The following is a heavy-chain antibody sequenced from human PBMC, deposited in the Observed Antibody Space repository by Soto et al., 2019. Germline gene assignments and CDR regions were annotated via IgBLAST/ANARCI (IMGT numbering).Heavy chain of an antibody. Sequence: QVQLVQSGAEVKKPGASVKVSCKASGYTFTGYYMHWVRQAPGQGLEWMGWINPNSGGTNYAQKFQGWVTMTRDTSISAAYMELSRLRSDDTAVYYCARENWNYGHGAFDIWGQGTMVTVSS. J-gene: IGHJ3*02. CDR1: GYTFTGYY. CDR3: ARENWNYGHGAFDI. V-gene: IGHV1-2*04. CDR2: INPNSGGT. D-gene: IGHD1-7*01.